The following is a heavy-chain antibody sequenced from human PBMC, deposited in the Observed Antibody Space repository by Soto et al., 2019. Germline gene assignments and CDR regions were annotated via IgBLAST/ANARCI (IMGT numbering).Heavy chain of an antibody. V-gene: IGHV3-7*05. CDR2: IKQDGSEI. CDR1: GFTFTSYW. J-gene: IGHJ4*02. Sequence: PGGSLRLSCAASGFTFTSYWMSWVRQAPGRGLEWVANIKQDGSEIHYVDSVKGRFTISRDNAKNSLYLQMNSLRAEDTAVYHCTSVRIYDSYGYAANHYFDYWGQGTLVTVSS. D-gene: IGHD3-22*01. CDR3: TSVRIYDSYGYAANHYFDY.